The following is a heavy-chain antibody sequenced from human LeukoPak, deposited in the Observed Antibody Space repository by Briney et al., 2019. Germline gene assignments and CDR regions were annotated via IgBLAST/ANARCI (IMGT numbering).Heavy chain of an antibody. V-gene: IGHV4-34*01. D-gene: IGHD2-2*01. CDR2: INHSGST. J-gene: IGHJ4*02. CDR1: GGSFSGYY. CDR3: ARVVGVVVPAALGALDY. Sequence: PSETLSLTCAIYGGSFSGYYWSWIRQPPGKGLEWIGEINHSGSTNYNPSLESRVNISVDTSKNQFSLKLSSVTAADTAVYYCARVVGVVVPAALGALDYWGQGTLVTASS.